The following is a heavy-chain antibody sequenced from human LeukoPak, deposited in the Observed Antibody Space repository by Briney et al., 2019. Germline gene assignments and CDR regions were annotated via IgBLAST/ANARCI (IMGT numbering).Heavy chain of an antibody. CDR3: ARESPYNGGSAEYFQH. J-gene: IGHJ1*01. V-gene: IGHV3-7*03. D-gene: IGHD1-14*01. Sequence: GGSLRLLCAASGFSFCIFWMGWARHAAGEGREWVAHIKQDGSEKYYVDSVKGRFSISRDNAKNSMYLQMNSLRAEDTAVYYCARESPYNGGSAEYFQHWGQGTLVTVSS. CDR1: GFSFCIFW. CDR2: IKQDGSEK.